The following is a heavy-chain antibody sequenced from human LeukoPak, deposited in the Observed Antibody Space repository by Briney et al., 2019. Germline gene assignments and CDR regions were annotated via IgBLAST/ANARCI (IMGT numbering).Heavy chain of an antibody. D-gene: IGHD3-10*01. J-gene: IGHJ4*02. Sequence: GGSLRLSCAGSGFAFGTYAMSWVRQAPGMGLEWVSSISANGQATYYAASVEGRFTISRDNSKSPLYLQPNSLRAEDTATYHCARDPYNTILYRLAHWGQGTLVTVSS. CDR1: GFAFGTYA. CDR3: ARDPYNTILYRLAH. V-gene: IGHV3-23*01. CDR2: ISANGQAT.